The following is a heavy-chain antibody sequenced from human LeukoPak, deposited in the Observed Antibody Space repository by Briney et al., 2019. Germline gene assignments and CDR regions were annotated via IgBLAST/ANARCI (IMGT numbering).Heavy chain of an antibody. D-gene: IGHD3-10*01. V-gene: IGHV3-23*01. CDR2: ISGSGGST. J-gene: IGHJ6*02. CDR1: GFTFSSYA. CDR3: AKGASRGVAYYGMDV. Sequence: GGSLRLSCAASGFTFSSYAMSWVRQAPGKGLEWVSAISGSGGSTYYADSVKGRFTISRDNSKNTLYLQMNSLRAEDAAVYYCAKGASRGVAYYGMDVWGQGTTVTVSS.